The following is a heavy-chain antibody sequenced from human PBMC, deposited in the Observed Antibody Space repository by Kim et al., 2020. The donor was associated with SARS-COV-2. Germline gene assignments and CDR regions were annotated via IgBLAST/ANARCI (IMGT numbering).Heavy chain of an antibody. D-gene: IGHD2-15*01. CDR1: GFTFDDYA. CDR3: AKDGYCSGGSCYSQLSYYGMDV. Sequence: GGSLRLSCAASGFTFDDYAMHWVRQAPGKGLEWVSGISWKSGSIGYADSVKGRFTISRDNAKNSLYLQMNSLRAEDTALYYCAKDGYCSGGSCYSQLSYYGMDVWGQGTTVTVSS. CDR2: ISWKSGSI. V-gene: IGHV3-9*01. J-gene: IGHJ6*02.